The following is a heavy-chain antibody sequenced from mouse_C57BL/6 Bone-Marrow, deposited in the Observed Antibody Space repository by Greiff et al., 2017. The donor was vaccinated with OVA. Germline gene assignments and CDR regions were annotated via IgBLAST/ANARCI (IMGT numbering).Heavy chain of an antibody. Sequence: EVQLQQSGAELVRPGASVKLSCTASGFNIKDDYMHWVKQRPDQGLEWIGWIDPENGDTEYASKFQGKATITADTSSNTAYLQLSSLTSEDTAVYYCKRGYSNYGYWGQGTTLTVSS. CDR2: IDPENGDT. D-gene: IGHD2-5*01. J-gene: IGHJ2*01. CDR1: GFNIKDDY. V-gene: IGHV14-4*01. CDR3: KRGYSNYGY.